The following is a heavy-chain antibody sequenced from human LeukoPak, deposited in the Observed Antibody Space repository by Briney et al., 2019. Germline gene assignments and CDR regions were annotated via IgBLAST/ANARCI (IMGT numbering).Heavy chain of an antibody. CDR1: GFTFSSYA. CDR3: ARDGPSDQYSDHVLYAFDI. V-gene: IGHV3-30*04. D-gene: IGHD4-17*01. Sequence: GGSLRLSCAASGFTFSSYAMHWVRQAPGKGLEWVAVISYDGSNKYYADSVKGRFTISRDNSKNTLYLQMNSLRAEDTAVYYCARDGPSDQYSDHVLYAFDIWGQGTMVTVSS. CDR2: ISYDGSNK. J-gene: IGHJ3*02.